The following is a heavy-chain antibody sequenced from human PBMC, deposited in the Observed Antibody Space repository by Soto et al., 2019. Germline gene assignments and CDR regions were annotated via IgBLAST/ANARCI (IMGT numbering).Heavy chain of an antibody. CDR1: GGSISSSSYY. Sequence: QLQLQESGPGLVKPSETLSLTCTVSGGSISSSSYYWGWIRQPPGKGLEWIGSIYYSGSTYYNPSLKSRVTISVDTSKNQFSLKLSSVTAADTAVYYCARHSGYYDSPNDPWGQGTLVTVSS. V-gene: IGHV4-39*01. CDR3: ARHSGYYDSPNDP. CDR2: IYYSGST. D-gene: IGHD3-22*01. J-gene: IGHJ5*02.